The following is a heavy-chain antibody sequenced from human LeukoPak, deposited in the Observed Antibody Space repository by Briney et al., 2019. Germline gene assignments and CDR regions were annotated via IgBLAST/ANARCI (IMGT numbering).Heavy chain of an antibody. J-gene: IGHJ4*02. CDR1: GGSISSYY. D-gene: IGHD3-9*01. Sequence: SETLSLTCTVSGGSISSYYWSWIRQPAGKGLEWIGRIYTSGSTNYNPSLKSRVTISVDTSKNQFSLKLSSVTAADTAVYYCAGSSILTGYYDLRYWGQGTLVTVSS. CDR3: AGSSILTGYYDLRY. V-gene: IGHV4-4*07. CDR2: IYTSGST.